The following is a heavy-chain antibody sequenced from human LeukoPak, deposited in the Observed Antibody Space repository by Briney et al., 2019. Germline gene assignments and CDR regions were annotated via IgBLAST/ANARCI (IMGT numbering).Heavy chain of an antibody. V-gene: IGHV4-39*07. CDR2: MSFTGSS. CDR1: GVSINNSNYY. J-gene: IGHJ3*02. Sequence: PSETLSLTCTVSGVSINNSNYYWAWIRQPPGKELEWIGIMSFTGSSHYNPSFQGRFTLSVDTSKNQFSLKVSSVTAADTAMYYCARDRPFGRVVSAILGAFDMWGQGTLVTVSS. CDR3: ARDRPFGRVVSAILGAFDM. D-gene: IGHD3-3*01.